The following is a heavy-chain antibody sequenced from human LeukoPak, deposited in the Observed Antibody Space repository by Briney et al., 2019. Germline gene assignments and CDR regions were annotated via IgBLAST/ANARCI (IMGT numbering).Heavy chain of an antibody. V-gene: IGHV3-48*01. CDR2: VSGSGSTE. Sequence: GGSLRLSCAASGFTFSDHIMNWVRQLPGKRLEWVAYVSGSGSTEYYADSVKGRFTISRDNGKSSLYLQMNSLRVEDTALYYCVRQFASWGQGTLVTVSS. J-gene: IGHJ4*02. CDR3: VRQFAS. CDR1: GFTFSDHI.